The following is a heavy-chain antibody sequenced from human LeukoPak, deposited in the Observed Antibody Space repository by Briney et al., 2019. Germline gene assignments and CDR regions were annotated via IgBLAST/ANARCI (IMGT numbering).Heavy chain of an antibody. CDR3: ARLYCSSTSCLLDY. Sequence: PGGSLRLSCAASGFTFSTYAMHWVRQAPGKGLEYVSAISSSGGGTYYANSVKGRFTISRDNSKNTLYLQMGSLRVEDMAVYYCARLYCSSTSCLLDYWGQGTLVSVSS. D-gene: IGHD2-2*01. J-gene: IGHJ4*02. CDR2: ISSSGGGT. CDR1: GFTFSTYA. V-gene: IGHV3-64*01.